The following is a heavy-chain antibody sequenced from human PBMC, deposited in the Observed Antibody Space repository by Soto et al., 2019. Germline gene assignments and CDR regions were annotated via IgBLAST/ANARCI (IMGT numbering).Heavy chain of an antibody. CDR2: IIPILGIA. V-gene: IGHV1-69*02. J-gene: IGHJ3*02. CDR3: HVGGRQAFDI. CDR1: GCTFSRYT. Sequence: SVKVSCKASGCTFSRYTLSWVRQAPGQGLEWMGRIIPILGIANYAKKFQGRVTITADKSASTAYMELSSLRSEDSDVYYCHVGGRQAFDIWGQGTMVTVSS. D-gene: IGHD3-16*01.